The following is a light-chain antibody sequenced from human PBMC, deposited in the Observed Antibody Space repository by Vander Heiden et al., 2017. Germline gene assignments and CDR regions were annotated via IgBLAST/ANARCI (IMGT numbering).Light chain of an antibody. CDR2: YDSDSDK. Sequence: QPVLTQPPSSSASPGESARLTCALPSDINVGSYNIYWYQQKPGSPPRYLLYYDSDSDKDQGSGVPSRFSGSKDISANTGILRISGLQSEDEAYYYCMIWPSNAVIFGGGTKLTVL. CDR3: MIWPSNAVI. CDR1: SDINVGSYN. V-gene: IGLV5-37*01. J-gene: IGLJ2*01.